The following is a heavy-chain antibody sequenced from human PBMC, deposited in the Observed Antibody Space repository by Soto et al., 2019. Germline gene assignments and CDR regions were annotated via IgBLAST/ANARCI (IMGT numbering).Heavy chain of an antibody. D-gene: IGHD6-19*01. CDR1: GGSISSSSYY. Sequence: SETLSLTCTVSGGSISSSSYYWGWIRQPPGKGLEWIGSIYYSGSTYYNPSLKSRVTISVDTSKNQFSLKLSSVTAADTAVYYCARRRETIAVAGTGGDFDYWGQGTRVTV. J-gene: IGHJ4*02. CDR2: IYYSGST. CDR3: ARRRETIAVAGTGGDFDY. V-gene: IGHV4-39*01.